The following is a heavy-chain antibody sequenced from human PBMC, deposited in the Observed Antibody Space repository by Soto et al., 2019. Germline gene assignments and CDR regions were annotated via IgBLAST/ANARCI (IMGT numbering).Heavy chain of an antibody. V-gene: IGHV4-34*01. CDR2: INHSGST. D-gene: IGHD3-9*01. CDR1: GGSFSGYY. Sequence: SESLSVTGAVYGGSFSGYYWSWIRQPPGKGLEWIGEINHSGSTNYNPSLKSRVTISVDTSKNQFSLKLSSVTAADTAVYYCARGRGLRYFDWNHYFDYWGQGTLVTVSS. CDR3: ARGRGLRYFDWNHYFDY. J-gene: IGHJ4*02.